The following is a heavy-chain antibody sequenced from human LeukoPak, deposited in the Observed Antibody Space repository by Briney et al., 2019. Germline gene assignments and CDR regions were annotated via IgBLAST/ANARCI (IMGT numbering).Heavy chain of an antibody. J-gene: IGHJ3*02. V-gene: IGHV4-4*07. CDR3: ARGSIAARLNDAFDI. CDR1: GGSISSYY. Sequence: SETLSLTCTVSGGSISSYYWSWIRQPAGKGLEWIGRIYTSGSTNYNPSLKSRVIISVDTSKNQFSLKLSSVTAADTAVYYCARGSIAARLNDAFDIWGQGTMVTVSS. CDR2: IYTSGST. D-gene: IGHD6-6*01.